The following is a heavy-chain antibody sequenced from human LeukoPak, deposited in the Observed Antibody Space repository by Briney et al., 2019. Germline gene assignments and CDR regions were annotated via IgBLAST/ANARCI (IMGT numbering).Heavy chain of an antibody. V-gene: IGHV1-2*02. CDR1: GYTFSVYY. J-gene: IGHJ3*02. Sequence: ASVQVSCKASGYTFSVYYIHWLRQAPGKSLEWMGWIVPSSGATNYAQNFQGRVTMTRDASITTAYMELSSLTYDDTAIYYCARGVLLQGRGAFDIWGQGAMVTVSS. D-gene: IGHD2-21*02. CDR3: ARGVLLQGRGAFDI. CDR2: IVPSSGAT.